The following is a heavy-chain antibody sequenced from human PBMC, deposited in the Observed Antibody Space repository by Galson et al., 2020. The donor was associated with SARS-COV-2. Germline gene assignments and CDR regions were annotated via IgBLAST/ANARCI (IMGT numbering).Heavy chain of an antibody. CDR2: FDPEDGET. J-gene: IGHJ5*02. Sequence: ASVKVSCKVSGYTLTELSMHWVRQAPGKGLEWMGGFDPEDGETIYAQKFQGRVTMTEDTSTDTAYMELSSLRSEDTAVYYCATSSVVRRSNGFDPWGQGTLVTVSS. CDR3: ATSSVVRRSNGFDP. V-gene: IGHV1-24*01. CDR1: GYTLTELS. D-gene: IGHD3-22*01.